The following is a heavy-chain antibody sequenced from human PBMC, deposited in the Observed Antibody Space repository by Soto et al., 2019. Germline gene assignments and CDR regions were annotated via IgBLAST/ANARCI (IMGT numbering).Heavy chain of an antibody. CDR3: VKDRYDSHPGWVYFDY. J-gene: IGHJ4*02. Sequence: LRLSCSASGFTFSSYAMHWVRQAPGKGLEYVSAISSNGGSTYYADSVKGRFTISRDNSKNTLYLQMSSLRAEDTAVYYCVKDRYDSHPGWVYFDYWGQGTLVTVSS. CDR2: ISSNGGST. D-gene: IGHD3-22*01. CDR1: GFTFSSYA. V-gene: IGHV3-64D*06.